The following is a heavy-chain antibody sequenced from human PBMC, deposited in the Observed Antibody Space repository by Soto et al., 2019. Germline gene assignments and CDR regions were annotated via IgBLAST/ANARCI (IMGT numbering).Heavy chain of an antibody. CDR2: IYNSGST. V-gene: IGHV4-59*08. J-gene: IGHJ3*02. Sequence: QVQLQESGPGLVKPSETLSLTCTVSGGSITGYYWSWIRQPPGKGLEWIGYIYNSGSTNYNPSLKSRVTILVDTSTNQLSLRLTSVTAADTAVYYCSRPNGGDYAFDIWGRGTMVTVSS. CDR1: GGSITGYY. CDR3: SRPNGGDYAFDI. D-gene: IGHD3-10*01.